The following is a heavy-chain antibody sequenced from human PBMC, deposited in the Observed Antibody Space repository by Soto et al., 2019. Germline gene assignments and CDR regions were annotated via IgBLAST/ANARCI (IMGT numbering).Heavy chain of an antibody. Sequence: GGSLRLSCAASGFTFSSYGMHWVRQAPGKGLEWVAVIWYDGSNKYYADSVKGRFTISRDNSKNTLNLQMNSLRAEDTAVYYCARDKITMVRGVIIAPLFDYWGQGTLVTVSS. CDR1: GFTFSSYG. CDR2: IWYDGSNK. CDR3: ARDKITMVRGVIIAPLFDY. J-gene: IGHJ4*02. D-gene: IGHD3-10*01. V-gene: IGHV3-33*01.